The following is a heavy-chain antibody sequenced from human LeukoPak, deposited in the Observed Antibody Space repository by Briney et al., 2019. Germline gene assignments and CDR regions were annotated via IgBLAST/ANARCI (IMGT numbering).Heavy chain of an antibody. Sequence: GGSLRLSCAASGFTFSSYAMSWVRQAPGKGLEWVAVISYDGSNKYYADSVKGRFTISRDNAKTSLYLQMNSLRAEDTAVYYCAREATTIWSAHMDVWGKGTTVTVSS. D-gene: IGHD3-3*01. CDR1: GFTFSSYA. V-gene: IGHV3-30*04. J-gene: IGHJ6*03. CDR3: AREATTIWSAHMDV. CDR2: ISYDGSNK.